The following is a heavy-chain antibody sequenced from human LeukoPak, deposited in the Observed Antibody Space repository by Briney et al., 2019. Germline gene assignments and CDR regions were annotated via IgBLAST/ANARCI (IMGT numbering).Heavy chain of an antibody. V-gene: IGHV4-30-4*01. Sequence: SETLSFTCTVSGGSISSGDYYWSWIRQPPGKGLEWIGYIYYSGSTYYNPSLKSRVTISVDTSKNQFSLKLSSVTAADTAVYYCARQTWYYDFWSGYSARPPYYFDYWGQGTLVTVSS. CDR2: IYYSGST. CDR1: GGSISSGDYY. D-gene: IGHD3-3*01. J-gene: IGHJ4*02. CDR3: ARQTWYYDFWSGYSARPPYYFDY.